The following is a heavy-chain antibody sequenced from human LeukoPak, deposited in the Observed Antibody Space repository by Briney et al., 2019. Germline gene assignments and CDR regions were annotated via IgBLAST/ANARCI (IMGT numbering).Heavy chain of an antibody. Sequence: ASVKVSCKATGYTFSGFYIHWVRQAPGQGLEWMGWINPNSGGTNFAQKFQGRVTMTRDTSISTAYMELSRLRSDDTAVYFCARSSGWKYYVDYWGQGTLVTVSS. CDR2: INPNSGGT. V-gene: IGHV1-2*02. CDR3: ARSSGWKYYVDY. D-gene: IGHD6-19*01. J-gene: IGHJ4*02. CDR1: GYTFSGFY.